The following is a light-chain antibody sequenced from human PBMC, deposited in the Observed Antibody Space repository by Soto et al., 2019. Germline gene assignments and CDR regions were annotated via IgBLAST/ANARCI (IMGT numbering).Light chain of an antibody. V-gene: IGLV1-40*01. J-gene: IGLJ2*01. CDR1: SSNIGTGYN. CDR2: GNS. Sequence: QSVLTQPPSVSGAPGQRVTISCTGSSSNIGTGYNVLWYQQLPGTAPKLLIFGNSNRPSGVPDRFSGSKSGTSASLAITGLQAEDEADYYCQSYDTSLSHVVFGGGTKLTVL. CDR3: QSYDTSLSHVV.